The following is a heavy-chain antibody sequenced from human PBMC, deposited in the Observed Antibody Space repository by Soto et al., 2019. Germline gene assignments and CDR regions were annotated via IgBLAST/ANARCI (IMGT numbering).Heavy chain of an antibody. CDR1: GFTFSNSA. V-gene: IGHV3-23*01. Sequence: PGGSVRLSCAASGFTFSNSAMTCVRQALGKGPEWVSSIGRTNNTHYADSVKGRFAISRDNSQNTPYLQMNSLTAEDTAVYFCAKVDAYSYRTDHWGQGTLVTVSS. D-gene: IGHD3-16*02. CDR2: IGRTNNT. J-gene: IGHJ4*02. CDR3: AKVDAYSYRTDH.